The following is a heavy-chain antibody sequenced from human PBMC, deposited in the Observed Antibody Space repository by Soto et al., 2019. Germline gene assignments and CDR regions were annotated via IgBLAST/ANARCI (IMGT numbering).Heavy chain of an antibody. CDR1: GGSISSGGYS. V-gene: IGHV4-30-2*01. J-gene: IGHJ4*02. CDR2: IYHSGST. CDR3: ARGIEGDYVFPRFDY. D-gene: IGHD4-17*01. Sequence: QLQLQESGSGLVKPSQTLSLTCAVSGGSISSGGYSWSWIRQPPGKGLEWIGYIYHSGSTYYNPSLKSRVTIAVDRSKNQFSLKLSSVTAADTAVYYCARGIEGDYVFPRFDYWGQGTLVTVSS.